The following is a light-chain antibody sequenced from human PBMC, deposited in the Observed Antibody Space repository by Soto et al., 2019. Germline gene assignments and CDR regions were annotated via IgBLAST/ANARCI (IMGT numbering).Light chain of an antibody. CDR2: DVS. J-gene: IGKJ5*01. V-gene: IGKV1-9*01. CDR3: QQLNSYPIT. Sequence: DIQLTQSPSFLSASVGDRVTITCRASQGISSYLAWYQQKPGKAPKLLIYDVSTLQSGVPSRFSGSGSGTEFTLRISSPQPEDFATYHCQQLNSYPITFGQGTRLEIK. CDR1: QGISSY.